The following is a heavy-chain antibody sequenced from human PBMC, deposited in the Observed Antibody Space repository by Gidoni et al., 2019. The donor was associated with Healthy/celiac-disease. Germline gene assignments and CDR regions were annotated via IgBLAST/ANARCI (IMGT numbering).Heavy chain of an antibody. CDR3: AREYCSSTSCPGYFQH. D-gene: IGHD2-2*01. V-gene: IGHV4-34*01. CDR2: INHSGST. J-gene: IGHJ1*01. Sequence: QVQLQQWGAGLLKPSETLSLTCAVYGGYFSGYYWSWIRQLPGKGLEWIGEINHSGSTNYNPALKSRVTISVDTAKNQCSLKLSSVTAADTAVYYCAREYCSSTSCPGYFQHWGQGTLVTVSS. CDR1: GGYFSGYY.